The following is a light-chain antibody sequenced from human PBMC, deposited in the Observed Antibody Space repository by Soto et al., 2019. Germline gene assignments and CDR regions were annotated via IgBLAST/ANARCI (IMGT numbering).Light chain of an antibody. V-gene: IGLV2-14*01. CDR1: SMDFGGYNY. Sequence: SPLSQAACAPGSPGRSITISGTGTSMDFGGYNYVSLYQQPPAKAPKLMIYEVSNRPSGGSNRFSGAKSGYTASLAISRLQAQEEDDNYSISYTSSSTLCVCGTGDRSPS. J-gene: IGLJ1*01. CDR2: EVS. CDR3: ISYTSSSTLCV.